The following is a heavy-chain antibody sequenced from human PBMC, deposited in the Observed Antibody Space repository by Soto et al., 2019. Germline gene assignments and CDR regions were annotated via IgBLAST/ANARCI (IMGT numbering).Heavy chain of an antibody. CDR2: ISGSGTKT. CDR3: AKEGQFDLLAGYYFY. D-gene: IGHD3-9*01. Sequence: GGSLRLSCATSGFTFSTSAMTWVRQVPQKGLEWVSSISGSGTKTYLADSVKGRFTISRDNSKNTLYLQMNSLRAEDTALYYCAKEGQFDLLAGYYFYWGQGALVTVSS. J-gene: IGHJ4*02. V-gene: IGHV3-23*01. CDR1: GFTFSTSA.